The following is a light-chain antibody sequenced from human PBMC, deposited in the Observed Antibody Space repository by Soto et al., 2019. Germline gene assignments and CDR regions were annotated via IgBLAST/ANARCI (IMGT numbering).Light chain of an antibody. Sequence: EIVLTQSPGTLSLSPGERATLSCRASQSVSSSYLAWYQQKPGQAPRLLIYGASSRATGIPDSFCGSGSGTDFTLTISILEPEDCAVYYCQQYGSSPWLTFGQGTKVEIK. CDR1: QSVSSSY. J-gene: IGKJ1*01. V-gene: IGKV3-20*01. CDR3: QQYGSSPWLT. CDR2: GAS.